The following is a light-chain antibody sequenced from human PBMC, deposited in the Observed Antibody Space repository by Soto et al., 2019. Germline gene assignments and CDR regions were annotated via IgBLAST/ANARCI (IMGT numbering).Light chain of an antibody. J-gene: IGKJ1*01. CDR2: AAS. CDR1: QMVNSL. CDR3: QQYNSYSRT. Sequence: DIEMTQSPSVLSAAVGDRVTITCRARQMVNSLLAWYQHNTAQAPKPLIYAASTLQSGVQSRFTGSGAGTEFTRPISSLEHDDVETYDCQQYNSYSRTFGQGTKVDIK. V-gene: IGKV1-5*01.